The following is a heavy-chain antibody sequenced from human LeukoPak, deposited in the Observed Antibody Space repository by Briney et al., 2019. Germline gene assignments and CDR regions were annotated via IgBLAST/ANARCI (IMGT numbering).Heavy chain of an antibody. Sequence: GGSLRLSCAVSGFSVSAHYMSWVRQAPGKGLECVSFLYTGGDTYYADSVKGRFTISRDNSKNTLYLQMNGLRAEDTAVYYCARVKDYDFWSGTEDYWGQGTLVTVSS. CDR3: ARVKDYDFWSGTEDY. CDR1: GFSVSAHY. J-gene: IGHJ4*02. V-gene: IGHV3-53*01. CDR2: LYTGGDT. D-gene: IGHD3-3*01.